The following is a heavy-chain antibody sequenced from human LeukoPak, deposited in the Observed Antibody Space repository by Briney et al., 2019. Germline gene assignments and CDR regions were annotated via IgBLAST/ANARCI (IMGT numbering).Heavy chain of an antibody. CDR1: GDSISTFY. D-gene: IGHD6-19*01. CDR3: ASRKRGIAVAGTRGYNWFDP. J-gene: IGHJ5*02. Sequence: SETLSLTCTVFGDSISTFYWSWIRQPPGKGLEWIGEINHSGSTNYNPSLKSRVTISVDTSKNQFSLKLSSVTAADTAVYYCASRKRGIAVAGTRGYNWFDPWGQGTLVTVSS. CDR2: INHSGST. V-gene: IGHV4-34*01.